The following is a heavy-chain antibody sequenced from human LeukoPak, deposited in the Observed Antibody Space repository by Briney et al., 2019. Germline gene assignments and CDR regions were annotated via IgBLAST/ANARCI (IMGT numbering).Heavy chain of an antibody. CDR2: ISSSSSYI. V-gene: IGHV3-21*01. Sequence: GGSLRLSCAASGFTFSSYSMNWVRQAPGKGLEWVSSISSSSSYIYYADSVKGRFTISRDNAKNSLYLQMNSLRAEDTAVYYCARGPLTAAGDYWGQGTLVTVSS. D-gene: IGHD6-13*01. CDR3: ARGPLTAAGDY. CDR1: GFTFSSYS. J-gene: IGHJ4*02.